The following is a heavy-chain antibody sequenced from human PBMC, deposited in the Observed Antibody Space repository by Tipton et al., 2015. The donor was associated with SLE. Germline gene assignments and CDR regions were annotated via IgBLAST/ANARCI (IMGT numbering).Heavy chain of an antibody. D-gene: IGHD3-16*01. CDR1: GDSVSSISTA. CDR3: ARGLGGMFDT. J-gene: IGHJ3*02. V-gene: IGHV6-1*01. Sequence: GLVKPSQTLSLTCAISGDSVSSISTAWNWIRQSPSRGLEWLGRTYYRSKWQDEYAVSVKSRININSDTSEYHFSLQLNSVTPEDTAVYYCARGLGGMFDTWGQGTMVTVSS. CDR2: TYYRSKWQD.